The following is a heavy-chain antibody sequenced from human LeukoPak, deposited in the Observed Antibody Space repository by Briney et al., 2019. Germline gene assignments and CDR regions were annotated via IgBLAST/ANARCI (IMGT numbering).Heavy chain of an antibody. J-gene: IGHJ6*02. V-gene: IGHV1-46*01. CDR3: ARDPRVVAATNYYYYGMDV. CDR1: GYTFTSYY. Sequence: ASVKVSCKASGYTFTSYYMHWVRQAPGQGLEWMGIINPSGGSTSYAQKFQGRVTITRDTSTSTVYMELSSLRSEDTAVYYCARDPRVVAATNYYYYGMDVWGQGTTVTVSS. D-gene: IGHD2-15*01. CDR2: INPSGGST.